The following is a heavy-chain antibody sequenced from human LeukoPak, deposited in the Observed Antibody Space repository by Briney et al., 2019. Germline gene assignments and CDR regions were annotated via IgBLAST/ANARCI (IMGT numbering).Heavy chain of an antibody. CDR2: INPNSGGT. CDR3: ARDYQGGVAVDP. Sequence: ASVKVSCKASGYTFTGSYMHWVRQAPGQGLEWMGWINPNSGGTNYAQKFQGRVTMTRDTSISKAYMELSRLRSDDTAVYYCARDYQGGVAVDPWGQGTLVTVSS. CDR1: GYTFTGSY. D-gene: IGHD3-10*01. J-gene: IGHJ5*02. V-gene: IGHV1-2*02.